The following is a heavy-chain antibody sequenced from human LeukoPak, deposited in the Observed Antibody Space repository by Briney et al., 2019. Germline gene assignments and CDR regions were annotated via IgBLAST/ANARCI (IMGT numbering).Heavy chain of an antibody. J-gene: IGHJ4*02. D-gene: IGHD2-2*01. Sequence: GASVKVSCKASGYTFTSYGISWVRQAPGQGLEWMGWISVYNGNTNYAQTLQGRVTMTTDTTTSTAYMELRSLRSDDPAVYYCARDPRYRGYCSSTGCHWMDYWGQGTLVTVSS. CDR1: GYTFTSYG. V-gene: IGHV1-18*04. CDR2: ISVYNGNT. CDR3: ARDPRYRGYCSSTGCHWMDY.